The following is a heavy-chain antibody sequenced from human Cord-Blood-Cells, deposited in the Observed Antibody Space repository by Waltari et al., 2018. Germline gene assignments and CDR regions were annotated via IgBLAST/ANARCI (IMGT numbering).Heavy chain of an antibody. CDR2: IYSGGST. V-gene: IGHV3-53*04. CDR3: ASSDDYYYYYMDV. J-gene: IGHJ6*03. CDR1: GFTVGSNY. Sequence: EVQLVESGGGLVQPGGSLSLSCAASGFTVGSNYMSWVRQAPGKGLEWVSVIYSGGSTYYADSVKGRFTISRHNSKNTLYLQMNSLRAEDTAVYYCASSDDYYYYYMDVWGKGTTVTVSS.